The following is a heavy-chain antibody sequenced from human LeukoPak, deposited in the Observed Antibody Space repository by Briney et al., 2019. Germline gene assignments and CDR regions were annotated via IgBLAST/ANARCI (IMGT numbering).Heavy chain of an antibody. V-gene: IGHV1-3*01. CDR3: AREVITMVRGVIHYYYYGMDV. CDR1: GYTFTSYA. Sequence: ASVKVSCKASGYTFTSYAMHWVRQAPGQRLEWMGWINAGNGNTKYSQKFQGRVTITRDTSASTAYMELSSLRSEDTAVYYCAREVITMVRGVIHYYYYGMDVWGQGTTVTVSS. D-gene: IGHD3-10*01. CDR2: INAGNGNT. J-gene: IGHJ6*02.